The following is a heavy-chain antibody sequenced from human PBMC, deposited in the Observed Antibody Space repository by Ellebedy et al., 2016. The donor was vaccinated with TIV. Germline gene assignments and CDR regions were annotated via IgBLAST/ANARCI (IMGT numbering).Heavy chain of an antibody. D-gene: IGHD2-15*01. J-gene: IGHJ4*02. V-gene: IGHV3-74*01. CDR3: VTGWEIAANAY. CDR1: GFTFSGYW. CDR2: IKSDGSDT. Sequence: GESLKISCAASGFTFSGYWMHWVRQAPGKGLMWVSRIKSDGSDTSYADSVKGRFTISRDNAKNTLYLQMNSLRAEDTAVYYCVTGWEIAANAYWGQGILVTVSS.